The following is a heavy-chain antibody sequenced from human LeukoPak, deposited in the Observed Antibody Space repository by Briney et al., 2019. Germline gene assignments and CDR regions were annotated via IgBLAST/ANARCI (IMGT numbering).Heavy chain of an antibody. CDR2: INHSGST. Sequence: SETLSLTCAVYGGSFSGYYWSWIRQPPGKGLEWIGEINHSGSTNYNPSLKSRVTISVDTSKNQFSLKLSSVTAADTAVYYCATIRMGAKPFDYWGQGTLVTVSS. CDR3: ATIRMGAKPFDY. CDR1: GGSFSGYY. J-gene: IGHJ4*02. D-gene: IGHD1-26*01. V-gene: IGHV4-34*01.